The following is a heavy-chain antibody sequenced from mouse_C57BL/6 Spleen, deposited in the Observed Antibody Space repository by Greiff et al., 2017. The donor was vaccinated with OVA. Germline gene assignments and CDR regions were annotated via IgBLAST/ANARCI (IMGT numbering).Heavy chain of an antibody. CDR3: AKNAPHYYGSSYVWYFDV. J-gene: IGHJ1*03. V-gene: IGHV1-67*01. CDR2: ISTYYGDA. CDR1: GYTFTDYA. Sequence: QVQLQQSGPELVRPGVSVKISCKGSGYTFTDYAMHWVKQSHAKSLEWIGVISTYYGDASYNQKFKDKATMTVDKSSSTAYMELARLTSEDSAVYYCAKNAPHYYGSSYVWYFDVWGTGTTVTVSS. D-gene: IGHD1-1*01.